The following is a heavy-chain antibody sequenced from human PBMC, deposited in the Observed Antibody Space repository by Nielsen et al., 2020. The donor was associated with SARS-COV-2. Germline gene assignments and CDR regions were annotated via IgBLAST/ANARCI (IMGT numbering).Heavy chain of an antibody. V-gene: IGHV3-20*01. CDR2: INWNGGST. Sequence: GESLKISCAASGFTFSSYGMHWVRQAPGKGLEWVSGINWNGGSTGYADSVKGRFTISRDNAKNSLYLQMNSLRAEDTALYHCARSTVTTYWYFDLWGRGTLVTVSS. CDR1: GFTFSSYG. CDR3: ARSTVTTYWYFDL. J-gene: IGHJ2*01. D-gene: IGHD4-17*01.